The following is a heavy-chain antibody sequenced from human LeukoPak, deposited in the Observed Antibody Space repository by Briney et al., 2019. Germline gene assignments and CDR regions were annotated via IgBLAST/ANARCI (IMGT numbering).Heavy chain of an antibody. CDR2: ISSSGSTI. V-gene: IGHV3-48*03. J-gene: IGHJ5*02. Sequence: GGSLRLSCAASGFTFSSYEMNWVRQAPGKGLEWVSYISSSGSTIYYADSVRGRFTISRDNAKNSLYLQMNSLRAEDTAVYYCARDGGLYWFDPWGQGTLVTVSS. CDR3: ARDGGLYWFDP. CDR1: GFTFSSYE. D-gene: IGHD3-16*01.